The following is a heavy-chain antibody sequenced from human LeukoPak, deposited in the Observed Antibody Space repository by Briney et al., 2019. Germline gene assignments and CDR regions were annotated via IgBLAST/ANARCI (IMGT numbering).Heavy chain of an antibody. CDR2: MNPNSGNT. J-gene: IGHJ4*02. Sequence: ASVKVSCKASGYTFTSYDINWVRQATGQGLEWMGWMNPNSGNTGYAQKFQGRVTMTRNTSISTAYMELSSLRSEDTAVYYCATGLRYFDWCYRDWGQGTLVTVSS. D-gene: IGHD3-9*01. CDR1: GYTFTSYD. V-gene: IGHV1-8*01. CDR3: ATGLRYFDWCYRD.